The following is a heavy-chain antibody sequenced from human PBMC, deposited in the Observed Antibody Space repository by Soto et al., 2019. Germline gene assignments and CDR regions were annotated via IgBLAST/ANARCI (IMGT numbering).Heavy chain of an antibody. J-gene: IGHJ4*02. Sequence: SETLSLTCTVSGGSIRRYYWSWIRQPPGKGLEWIGYIYYSGSTNYNPSLKSRVTISVDTSKNQFSLKLSSVTAADTAVYYCARRYSSSFDYWGQGTLVTSPQ. CDR2: IYYSGST. D-gene: IGHD6-13*01. CDR1: GGSIRRYY. V-gene: IGHV4-59*08. CDR3: ARRYSSSFDY.